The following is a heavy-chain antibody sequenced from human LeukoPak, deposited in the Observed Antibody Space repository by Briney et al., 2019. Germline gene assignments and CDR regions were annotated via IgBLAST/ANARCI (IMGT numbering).Heavy chain of an antibody. CDR1: GYTFTSYD. CDR2: TNPDSGNT. J-gene: IGHJ4*02. CDR3: ARSFTNGYCSSPSCPDY. V-gene: IGHV1-8*01. Sequence: ASVKVSCKASGYTFTSYDINWVRQATGQGLEWMGWTNPDSGNTGYAQKFQGRVTMTRDTSISTAYMELSSLRSEDTAVYYCARSFTNGYCSSPSCPDYWGQGTLVTVSS. D-gene: IGHD2-2*03.